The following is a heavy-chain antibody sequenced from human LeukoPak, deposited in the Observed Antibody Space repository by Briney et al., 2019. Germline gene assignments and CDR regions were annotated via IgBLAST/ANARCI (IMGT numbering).Heavy chain of an antibody. J-gene: IGHJ6*02. CDR2: INHSGST. CDR1: GGSFSGYY. V-gene: IGHV4-34*01. D-gene: IGHD3-9*01. CDR3: ARGGLRYFDWSRRARGGMDV. Sequence: SETLSLTCAVYGGSFSGYYWSWIRQPPGKGLEWIGEINHSGSTNYNPSLKSRVTISVDTSKNQFSLKLSSVTAADTAVYYCARGGLRYFDWSRRARGGMDVWGQGTTVTVSS.